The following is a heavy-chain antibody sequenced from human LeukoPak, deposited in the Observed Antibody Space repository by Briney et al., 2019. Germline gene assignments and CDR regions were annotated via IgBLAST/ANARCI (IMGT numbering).Heavy chain of an antibody. CDR1: GGSFSGYY. D-gene: IGHD6-6*01. V-gene: IGHV3-23*01. Sequence: PSETLSLTCAVYGGSFSGYYWSWVRQAPGKGLEWVSAISGSGGSTYYADSVKGRFTISRDNSKNTLYLQMNSLRAEDTAVYYCAKGLVLSARANFDYRGQGTLVTVSS. J-gene: IGHJ4*02. CDR3: AKGLVLSARANFDY. CDR2: ISGSGGST.